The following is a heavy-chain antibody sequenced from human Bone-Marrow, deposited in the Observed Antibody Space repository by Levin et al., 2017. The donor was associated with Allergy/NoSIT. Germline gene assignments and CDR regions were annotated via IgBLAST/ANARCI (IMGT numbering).Heavy chain of an antibody. Sequence: GGSLRLSCAASGFTFSNYAMTWVRQAPGKGLEWVSSIRASGGSTYYADSVKGRFTISRDNSKNTLYLQMNSLRAEDTAIYYCAKDDSVVADYGKGLFHYWGQGTIVTVSS. J-gene: IGHJ4*02. CDR1: GFTFSNYA. CDR3: AKDDSVVADYGKGLFHY. D-gene: IGHD3-16*01. CDR2: IRASGGST. V-gene: IGHV3-23*01.